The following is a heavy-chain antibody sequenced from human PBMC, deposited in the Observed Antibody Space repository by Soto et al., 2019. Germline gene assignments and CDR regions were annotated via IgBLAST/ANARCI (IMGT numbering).Heavy chain of an antibody. CDR3: ARGHEYGGNSDAFDI. Sequence: GASVKVSCKASGYTFTSYAMHWVRQAPGQRLEWMGWINAGNGNRKYSQKFQGRVTITRDTSASIAYMELSSLRSEDTAVYYCARGHEYGGNSDAFDIWGQGTVVTVSS. D-gene: IGHD4-17*01. CDR2: INAGNGNR. CDR1: GYTFTSYA. J-gene: IGHJ3*02. V-gene: IGHV1-3*01.